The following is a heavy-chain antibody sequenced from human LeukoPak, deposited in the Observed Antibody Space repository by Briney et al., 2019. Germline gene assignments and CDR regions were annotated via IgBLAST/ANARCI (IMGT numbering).Heavy chain of an antibody. Sequence: ASVKVSCKASGYTFTSYGISWVRQAPGQGLEWMGWISAYNGNTNYAQKLQGRVTMTTDTSTSTAYMELRSLRSDDTAVYYCARDRPSRGYCSGGTCLLFDYWGQGTLVTVSS. CDR1: GYTFTSYG. J-gene: IGHJ4*02. V-gene: IGHV1-18*04. D-gene: IGHD2-15*01. CDR3: ARDRPSRGYCSGGTCLLFDY. CDR2: ISAYNGNT.